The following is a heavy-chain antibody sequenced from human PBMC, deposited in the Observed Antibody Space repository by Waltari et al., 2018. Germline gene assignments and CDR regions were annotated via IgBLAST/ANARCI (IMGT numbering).Heavy chain of an antibody. CDR1: GGSISSYY. V-gene: IGHV4-59*01. Sequence: QVQLQESGPGLAKPSETLSLTCNVPGGSISSYYGIWFRQPPGKGLEWIGYMYYSGSTIYNPSLKSRVTISVDTSKNQFSLKLSSVTAADTAVYYCARVNAAGDYGYYYYYMDVWGKGTTVTVSS. CDR3: ARVNAAGDYGYYYYYMDV. J-gene: IGHJ6*03. CDR2: MYYSGST. D-gene: IGHD4-17*01.